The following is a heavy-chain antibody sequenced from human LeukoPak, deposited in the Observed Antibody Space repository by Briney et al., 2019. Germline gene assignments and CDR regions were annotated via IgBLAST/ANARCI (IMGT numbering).Heavy chain of an antibody. V-gene: IGHV3-48*04. J-gene: IGHJ4*02. CDR2: ISSSSSTI. CDR3: ARAYYDSSGYYYAADGYFDY. CDR1: GFTFSSYS. D-gene: IGHD3-22*01. Sequence: GGSLRLSCAASGFTFSSYSMNGVRQAPGKGLEWVSYISSSSSTIYYADSVKGRFTISRDNAKNSLYLQMNSLRAEDTAVYYCARAYYDSSGYYYAADGYFDYWGQGTLVTVSS.